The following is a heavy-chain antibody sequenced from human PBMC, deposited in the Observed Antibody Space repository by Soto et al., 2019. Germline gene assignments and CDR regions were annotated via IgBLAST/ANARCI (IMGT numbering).Heavy chain of an antibody. D-gene: IGHD1-26*01. Sequence: EVQLVESGGGLVQPGGSLRLSCAASGFTVSNNYMSWVRQAPGKGLEWVSVIYSGGGTYYADSVKGRFTISRDNSKNTLYLQMNSLRVEDTAVYYCASGLVGATTEYFQHWGQGTLVTVSS. CDR3: ASGLVGATTEYFQH. CDR2: IYSGGGT. V-gene: IGHV3-66*01. J-gene: IGHJ1*01. CDR1: GFTVSNNY.